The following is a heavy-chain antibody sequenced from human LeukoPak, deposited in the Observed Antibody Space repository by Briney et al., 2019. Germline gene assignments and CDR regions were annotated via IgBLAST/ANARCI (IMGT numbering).Heavy chain of an antibody. J-gene: IGHJ4*02. CDR2: IYSGGST. D-gene: IGHD4/OR15-4a*01. CDR3: ARARLWSPDRSYYFDY. V-gene: IGHV3-53*01. Sequence: GGSLRLSCAASGFTVSGNYLSWVRQAPGKGLEWVSLIYSGGSTLYADSVKGRFTISRDNSKNTLYLQMNSLRAEDMAVYYCARARLWSPDRSYYFDYWGQGTLVTVSS. CDR1: GFTVSGNY.